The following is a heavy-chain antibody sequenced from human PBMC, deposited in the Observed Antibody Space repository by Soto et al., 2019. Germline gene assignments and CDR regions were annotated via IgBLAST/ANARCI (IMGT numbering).Heavy chain of an antibody. D-gene: IGHD1-1*01. V-gene: IGHV4-39*01. CDR3: AKIRLAATGIFDP. J-gene: IGHJ5*02. Sequence: PSETLSLTCTVSGGSISSSSYYWGWIRQPPGKGLDWIGSIYYSGSTYYNPSLKSRVTISVDTSKNQFSLKLSSVTAADTAVYYCAKIRLAATGIFDPWGQGTLVTVSS. CDR2: IYYSGST. CDR1: GGSISSSSYY.